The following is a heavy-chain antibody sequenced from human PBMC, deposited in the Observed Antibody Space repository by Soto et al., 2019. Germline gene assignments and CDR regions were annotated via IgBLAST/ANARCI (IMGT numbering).Heavy chain of an antibody. D-gene: IGHD1-1*01. V-gene: IGHV3-30-3*01. CDR2: ISYDGSNK. CDR3: ARDLVRGRAFDI. CDR1: GFTFSSYA. Sequence: QVQLVESGGGVVQPGRSLRLSCAASGFTFSSYAMHWVRQAPGKGLEWVAVISYDGSNKYYADSVKGRFTISRDNSKNTLYLQMNSLRAEDTAVYYCARDLVRGRAFDIWGQGTMVTVSS. J-gene: IGHJ3*02.